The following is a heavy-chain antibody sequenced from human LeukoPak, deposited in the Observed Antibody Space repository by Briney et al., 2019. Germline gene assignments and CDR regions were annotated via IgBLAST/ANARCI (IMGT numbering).Heavy chain of an antibody. CDR2: SNPNSGGT. J-gene: IGHJ4*02. CDR1: GYTFTGYH. Sequence: ASVKVSCKASGYTFTGYHMHSVRQAPGQPLGGTGWSNPNSGGTHYAQKLPGRATRTRDTPTSTAYMELSRPRSDATAVYYCARDLINYYDSSGYYPPHYSFDYWGQGTLVTVSS. D-gene: IGHD3-22*01. CDR3: ARDLINYYDSSGYYPPHYSFDY. V-gene: IGHV1-2*02.